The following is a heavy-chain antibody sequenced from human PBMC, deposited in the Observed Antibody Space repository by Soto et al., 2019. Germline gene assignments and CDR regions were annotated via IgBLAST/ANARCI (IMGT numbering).Heavy chain of an antibody. V-gene: IGHV3-33*01. CDR2: IWYDGSNK. J-gene: IGHJ6*01. Sequence: QVQLVESGGGVVQPGRSLRLSCAASGFTFSSYGMHWVRQAPGKGLEWVAVIWYDGSNKYYADSVKGRFTISRDNSKNTLYLQMNSLRAEDTAVYYCARDLRAYYDFWSGYYYYGMDVW. D-gene: IGHD3-3*01. CDR1: GFTFSSYG. CDR3: ARDLRAYYDFWSGYYYYGMDV.